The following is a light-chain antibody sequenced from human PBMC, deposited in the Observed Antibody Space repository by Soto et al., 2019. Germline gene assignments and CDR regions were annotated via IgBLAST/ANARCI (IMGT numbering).Light chain of an antibody. Sequence: EIVLTQSPATLSLSPGERATLSCRASQSVSSYLAWYQQKAGQAPRLLIYDASNRATGIPARFSGSGSGTDFTLTTSSLEPEDFAVYYCQQRSNWPPVFTFGPGTKVDIK. V-gene: IGKV3-11*01. CDR2: DAS. J-gene: IGKJ3*01. CDR1: QSVSSY. CDR3: QQRSNWPPVFT.